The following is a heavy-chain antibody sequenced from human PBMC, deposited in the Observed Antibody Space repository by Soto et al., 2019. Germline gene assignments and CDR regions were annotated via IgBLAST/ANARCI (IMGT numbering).Heavy chain of an antibody. CDR1: GFTFSSYG. CDR2: ISYDGSNK. D-gene: IGHD6-19*01. V-gene: IGHV3-30*18. J-gene: IGHJ6*02. Sequence: GGSLRLSCAASGFTFSSYGMHWVRQAPGKGLEWVAVISYDGSNKYYADSVKGRFTISRDNSKNTLYLQMNSLRAEDTAVYYCANQWLDRVPIYYYNGMDVWGQGTTVTVSS. CDR3: ANQWLDRVPIYYYNGMDV.